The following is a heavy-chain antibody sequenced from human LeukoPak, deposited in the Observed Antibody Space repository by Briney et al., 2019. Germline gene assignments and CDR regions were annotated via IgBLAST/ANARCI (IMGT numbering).Heavy chain of an antibody. V-gene: IGHV3-23*01. Sequence: GGSLRLSCAASGFTFSSYAMSWVRQAPGKGLEWVSAISGSGGSTYYADSVKGRFTISRDNSKNTLYLQMNSLRAEDTAVYYCAKVPNSSGYGVDTKDYWGQGTLVTASS. J-gene: IGHJ4*02. CDR1: GFTFSSYA. D-gene: IGHD3-22*01. CDR3: AKVPNSSGYGVDTKDY. CDR2: ISGSGGST.